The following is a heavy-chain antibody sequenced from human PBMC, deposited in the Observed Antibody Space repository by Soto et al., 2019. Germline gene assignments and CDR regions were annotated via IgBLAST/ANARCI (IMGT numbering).Heavy chain of an antibody. J-gene: IGHJ4*02. Sequence: ASVKVSCKASGDTFTSYDINWVRQATGQGLEWMGWMNPNSGNTGYAQKFQGRVTMTRNTSISTAYMELSSLRSEDTAVYYCARGRGLRNYGQMGYWGQGTLVTVSS. D-gene: IGHD4-4*01. CDR3: ARGRGLRNYGQMGY. V-gene: IGHV1-8*01. CDR2: MNPNSGNT. CDR1: GDTFTSYD.